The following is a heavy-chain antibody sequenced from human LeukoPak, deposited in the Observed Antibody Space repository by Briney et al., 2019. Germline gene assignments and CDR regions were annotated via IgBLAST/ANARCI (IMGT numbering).Heavy chain of an antibody. CDR1: GGSISSSSYY. V-gene: IGHV4-39*07. Sequence: SETLSLTCNVSGGSISSSSYYWGWIRQPPGKGLEWIGSIYYRGATYYDPSLKSRVTMSVDTSKNQFSLKLRSVTAADTAVYYCARRTAGDSSAYSTDCWGQGTLVTVSS. D-gene: IGHD3-22*01. CDR3: ARRTAGDSSAYSTDC. J-gene: IGHJ4*02. CDR2: IYYRGAT.